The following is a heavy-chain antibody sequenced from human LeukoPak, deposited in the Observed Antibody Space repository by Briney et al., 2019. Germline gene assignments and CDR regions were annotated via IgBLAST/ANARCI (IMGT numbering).Heavy chain of an antibody. CDR2: ISGYNGNT. CDR1: GYTFTNRG. J-gene: IGHJ4*02. D-gene: IGHD3-10*01. V-gene: IGHV1-18*01. CDR3: ATGGVLYGSGTYPAYDY. Sequence: ASVKVSCKTSGYTFTNRGISWVRQAPGQGLEWMGWISGYNGNTNYAQKFQGRVTMTTDTSTSTAYMELRSLRSDDTAVYYCATGGVLYGSGTYPAYDYWGQGTLVTVSS.